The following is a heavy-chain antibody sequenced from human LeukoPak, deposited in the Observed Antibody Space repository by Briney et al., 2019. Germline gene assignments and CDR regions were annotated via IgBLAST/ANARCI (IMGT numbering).Heavy chain of an antibody. V-gene: IGHV1-69*04. CDR1: GGTFSSYA. CDR2: IIPILGIA. CDR3: AREEDIVVVVAATGSWFDP. D-gene: IGHD2-15*01. Sequence: SVKVSCKASGGTFSSYAISWVRQAPGQGLEWTGRIIPILGIANYAQKFQGRVTITADKSTSTAYMELSSLRSEDTAVYYCAREEDIVVVVAATGSWFDPWGQGTLVTVSS. J-gene: IGHJ5*02.